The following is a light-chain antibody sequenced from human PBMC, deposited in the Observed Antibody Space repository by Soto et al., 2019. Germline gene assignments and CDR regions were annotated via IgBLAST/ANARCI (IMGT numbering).Light chain of an antibody. CDR2: DNY. CDR3: DSWDNSLSVVL. Sequence: QSVLTQPPSVSAAPGQRVTISCSGSSSNIGSNYASWYQQLPGTAPKLLIYDNYKRPSGIPDRFSGSTSGTSATLAIAGLQTGDEADYYCDSWDNSLSVVLFGGGTKLTVL. CDR1: SSNIGSNY. J-gene: IGLJ2*01. V-gene: IGLV1-51*01.